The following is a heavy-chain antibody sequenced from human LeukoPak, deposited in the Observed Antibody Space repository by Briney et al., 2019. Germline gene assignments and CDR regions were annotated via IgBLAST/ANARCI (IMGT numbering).Heavy chain of an antibody. CDR2: ISAYNGNT. J-gene: IGHJ4*02. CDR3: ARDFDGMATAYFDY. Sequence: GASVNVSFKSSGYTFTSYGISWVRQPPGQGQERMGLISAYNGNTNYAQKLQGRVTMTTDTSTSTAYMELRSLISDDTAVYYCARDFDGMATAYFDYWGQGALVTVSS. V-gene: IGHV1-18*01. CDR1: GYTFTSYG. D-gene: IGHD5-24*01.